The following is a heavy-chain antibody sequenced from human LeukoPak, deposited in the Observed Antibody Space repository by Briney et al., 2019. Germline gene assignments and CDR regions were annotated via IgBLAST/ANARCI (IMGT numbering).Heavy chain of an antibody. CDR1: GFTFSSYN. D-gene: IGHD3-22*01. CDR3: AKGQDYYDSSGHYEADVFDI. V-gene: IGHV3-21*04. J-gene: IGHJ3*02. Sequence: PGGSLRLSCAASGFTFSSYNMNWVRQAPGKGLEWVSSISGSSSYIYYADSVKGRFTISRDNSKNTLFLQMSSLRAEDTAVYYCAKGQDYYDSSGHYEADVFDIWGQGTMVTVSS. CDR2: ISGSSSYI.